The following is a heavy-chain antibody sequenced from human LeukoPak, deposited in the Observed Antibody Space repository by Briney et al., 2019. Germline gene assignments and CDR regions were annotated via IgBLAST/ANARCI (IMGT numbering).Heavy chain of an antibody. V-gene: IGHV3-7*01. Sequence: PGGSLRLSCAASGFTFSNFWMDWVRQVPGERPEWVASIKQDGIEKYFLGSVKGRFAISRDNAKNLLYLQMTSLRVEDTAIYYCAREGMVRGVPDAFDLWGQGTMVTVSS. CDR1: GFTFSNFW. J-gene: IGHJ3*01. CDR3: AREGMVRGVPDAFDL. D-gene: IGHD3-10*01. CDR2: IKQDGIEK.